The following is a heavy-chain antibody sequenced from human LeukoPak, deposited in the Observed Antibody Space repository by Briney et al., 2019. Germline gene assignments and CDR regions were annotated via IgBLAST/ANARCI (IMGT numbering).Heavy chain of an antibody. D-gene: IGHD3-22*01. CDR1: GCIFTGYY. CDR2: INPNSGGT. CDR3: ARVGGYYSYYFDY. Sequence: GASVKVSCKASGCIFTGYYMHWVRQAPGQGLEWMGRINPNSGGTNYAQKFQGRVTMTRDTSISTAYMELSRLRPDDTAVYYCARVGGYYSYYFDYWGQGTLVTVSS. V-gene: IGHV1-2*06. J-gene: IGHJ4*02.